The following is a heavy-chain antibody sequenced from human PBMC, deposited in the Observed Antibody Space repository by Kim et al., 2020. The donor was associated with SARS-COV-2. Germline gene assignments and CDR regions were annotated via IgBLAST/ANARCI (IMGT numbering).Heavy chain of an antibody. CDR1: GFTFNNYW. V-gene: IGHV3-7*01. CDR2: IKQDGSEK. D-gene: IGHD3-10*01. J-gene: IGHJ4*02. CDR3: VTSSGVRGGKDF. Sequence: GGSLRLSCVTSGFTFNNYWMSWVRQAPGKGLEWVANIKQDGSEKYYVDSVRGRFTISRDNAKNSLYLQMNSLRVEDTAVYYCVTSSGVRGGKDFWGQGTLVTVSS.